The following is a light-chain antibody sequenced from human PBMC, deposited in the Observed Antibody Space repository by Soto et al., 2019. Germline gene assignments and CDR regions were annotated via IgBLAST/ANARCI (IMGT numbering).Light chain of an antibody. Sequence: EIVLTQSPVTLSLSPGERATLSCRASQSVTTFLAWYQLKPGQAPLLLIYDLSNRATGIPARFSGSGSGTDFTLTISSLESEGFAFYYCQQRINWPFTFGGRTKVEIK. CDR1: QSVTTF. CDR2: DLS. J-gene: IGKJ4*01. CDR3: QQRINWPFT. V-gene: IGKV3-11*01.